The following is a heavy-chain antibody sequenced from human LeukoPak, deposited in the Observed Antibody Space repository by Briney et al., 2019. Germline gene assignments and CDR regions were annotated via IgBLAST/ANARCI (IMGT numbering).Heavy chain of an antibody. CDR1: GGSISSFY. CDR2: IYNSGST. V-gene: IGHV4-59*01. Sequence: PSETLSLTCTASGGSISSFYWGWIRQPPGKGLEWIGYIYNSGSTDYNPSLKSRVTISVDTSKNQFSLKLSSVTAADTAVYYCARDVGGGPFFDYWGQGTLVTVSS. D-gene: IGHD2-15*01. J-gene: IGHJ4*02. CDR3: ARDVGGGPFFDY.